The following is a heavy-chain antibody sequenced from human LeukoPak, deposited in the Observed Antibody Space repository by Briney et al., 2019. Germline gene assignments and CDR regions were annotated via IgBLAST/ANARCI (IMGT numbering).Heavy chain of an antibody. J-gene: IGHJ3*02. V-gene: IGHV3-30*18. CDR3: AKASLRYFDWDAFDI. D-gene: IGHD3-9*01. CDR2: ISYDGSNK. CDR1: GFTFSSYG. Sequence: GGSLRLSCAASGFTFSSYGMHWVRQAPGKGLEWVAVISYDGSNKYYADSVKGRFTISRDNSKNTLYLQMNSLRAGDTAVYYCAKASLRYFDWDAFDIWGQGTMVTVSS.